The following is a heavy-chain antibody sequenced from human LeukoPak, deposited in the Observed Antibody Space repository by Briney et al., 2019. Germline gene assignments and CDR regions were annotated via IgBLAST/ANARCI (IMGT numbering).Heavy chain of an antibody. J-gene: IGHJ4*02. CDR3: ARVLDSSSSRYQAFPY. Sequence: GGSLRLSCAASGFTFSSYAMSWVRQAPGKGLEWVSGISDSGDITYYADSVKGRFTISRDNSKNTLYVQMNSLRVEDSAVYYRARVLDSSSSRYQAFPYWGQGTLVTVSS. V-gene: IGHV3-23*01. CDR2: ISDSGDIT. CDR1: GFTFSSYA. D-gene: IGHD2-15*01.